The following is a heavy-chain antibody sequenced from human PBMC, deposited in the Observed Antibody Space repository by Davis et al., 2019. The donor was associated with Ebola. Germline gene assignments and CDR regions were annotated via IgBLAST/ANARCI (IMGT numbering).Heavy chain of an antibody. CDR1: GGSFSGYY. CDR2: IHGGGAT. CDR3: ARYCSSDTCNLFDF. Sequence: PSETLSLTCAVYGGSFSGYYWSWIRQPPGKGLEWIGEIHGGGATSYNPSFKSRVTMSVDTSKSQISLNLRSLTAADTAVYYCARYCSSDTCNLFDFWGQGSLVTVSS. V-gene: IGHV4-34*01. J-gene: IGHJ5*01. D-gene: IGHD2-2*01.